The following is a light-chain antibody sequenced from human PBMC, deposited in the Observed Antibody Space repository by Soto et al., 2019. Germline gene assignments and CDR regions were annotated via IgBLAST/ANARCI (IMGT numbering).Light chain of an antibody. V-gene: IGKV3-15*01. CDR2: DAT. J-gene: IGKJ2*01. CDR3: QHYNFWPHT. Sequence: SVAAVSVQKREGATVSCGASQGIGDTLAWYQHKPGQTPRLLIHDATTRATGIPARFSGSGSGTDFTLTVSSLQSEDVSVYCCQHYNFWPHTLGQVTKVDIK. CDR1: QGIGDT.